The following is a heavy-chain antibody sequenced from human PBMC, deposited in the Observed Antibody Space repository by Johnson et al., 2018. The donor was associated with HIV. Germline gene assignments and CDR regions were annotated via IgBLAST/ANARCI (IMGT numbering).Heavy chain of an antibody. CDR3: ARVRSGGYYDAFDI. J-gene: IGHJ3*02. V-gene: IGHV3-30*04. CDR1: GFTFSSYA. D-gene: IGHD1-26*01. CDR2: ISYDGSNK. Sequence: QVQLVESGGGVVQPGRSLRLSCAASGFTFSSYAMHWVRQAPGKGLEWVAVISYDGSNKYYADSVKGRFTISRGNAKNSLYLQMNSLRAEDTALYYCARVRSGGYYDAFDIWGQGTMVTGSS.